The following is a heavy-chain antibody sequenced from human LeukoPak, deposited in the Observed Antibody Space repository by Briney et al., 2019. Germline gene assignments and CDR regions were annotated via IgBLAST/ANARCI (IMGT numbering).Heavy chain of an antibody. D-gene: IGHD6-13*01. Sequence: PGRSLRLSCAASGFTFSSYGMHWVRQAPGKGLEWVAVISYDGSNKYYADSVKGRFTISRDNSKNTLYLQMNSLRAEDTAVYYCAKDGSASSSWYWYFDYWGQGTLVTVSS. V-gene: IGHV3-30*18. CDR3: AKDGSASSSWYWYFDY. J-gene: IGHJ4*02. CDR1: GFTFSSYG. CDR2: ISYDGSNK.